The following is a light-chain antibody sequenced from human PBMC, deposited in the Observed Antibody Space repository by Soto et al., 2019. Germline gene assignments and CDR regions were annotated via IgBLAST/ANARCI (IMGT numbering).Light chain of an antibody. CDR3: QSYDSSLSGSEV. J-gene: IGLJ1*01. CDR1: SSDVGGYNY. V-gene: IGLV2-8*01. CDR2: EVS. Sequence: QSVLTQPPSASGSPGQSVTISCTGTSSDVGGYNYVSWYQQHPGKAPKLMIYEVSKRPSGVPDRFSGSKSGNTASLTVSGLQAEDEADYYCQSYDSSLSGSEVFGTGTKLTVL.